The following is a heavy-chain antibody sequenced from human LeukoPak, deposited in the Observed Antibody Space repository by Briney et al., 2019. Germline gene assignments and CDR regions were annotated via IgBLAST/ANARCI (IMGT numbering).Heavy chain of an antibody. J-gene: IGHJ4*02. CDR3: ARSRYYDFWSGYSDFDY. CDR2: ISAYNGNT. Sequence: ASVKVSCKASGYTFTSYGISWVRQAPGQGLEWMGRISAYNGNTNYAQKLQGRVTMTTDTSTSTAYMELRSLRSDDTAVYYCARSRYYDFWSGYSDFDYWGQGTLVTVSS. V-gene: IGHV1-18*01. D-gene: IGHD3-3*01. CDR1: GYTFTSYG.